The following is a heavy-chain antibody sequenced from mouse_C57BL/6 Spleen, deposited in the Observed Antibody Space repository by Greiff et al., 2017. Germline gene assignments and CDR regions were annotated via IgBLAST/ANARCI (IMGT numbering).Heavy chain of an antibody. J-gene: IGHJ4*01. D-gene: IGHD2-4*01. Sequence: VQLQQPGTELVKPGASVKLSCKASGYTFTSYWMHWVKQRPGQGLEWIGNINPSNGGTNYNEKFKSKATLTVDKSSSTAYMQLSSLTSEDSAVYYGARGGNDDDGGYYYAMDYWGQGTSVTVSS. CDR3: ARGGNDDDGGYYYAMDY. V-gene: IGHV1-53*01. CDR1: GYTFTSYW. CDR2: INPSNGGT.